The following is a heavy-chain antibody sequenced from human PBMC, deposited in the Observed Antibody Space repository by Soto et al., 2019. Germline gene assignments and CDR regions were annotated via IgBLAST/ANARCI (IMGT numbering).Heavy chain of an antibody. CDR1: GFTFSSYA. D-gene: IGHD6-19*01. CDR3: GAECSSGWYADY. CDR2: ISVSGGST. V-gene: IGHV3-23*01. Sequence: GGSLRLSCAASGFTFSSYAISWGRQAPGKGLEWVSAISVSGGSTYYADSVKGRFTISRDNSKNTLYLQMNSLRAEDTAVYYCGAECSSGWYADYWGQGTLVTV. J-gene: IGHJ4*02.